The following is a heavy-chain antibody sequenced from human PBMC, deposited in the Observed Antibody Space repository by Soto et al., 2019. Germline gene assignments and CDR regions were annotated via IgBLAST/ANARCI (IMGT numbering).Heavy chain of an antibody. CDR2: IYPSDSDT. D-gene: IGHD6-25*01. Sequence: GESLKISCRGSGYSFISNWIGWVRQMPGKGPEWMGIIYPSDSDTRYSPSFQGQVTISADKSISTAYLQWSSLKASDTAMYYCVRPGGSGWHILHYWGQGTLVTVSS. CDR3: VRPGGSGWHILHY. J-gene: IGHJ4*02. CDR1: GYSFISNW. V-gene: IGHV5-51*01.